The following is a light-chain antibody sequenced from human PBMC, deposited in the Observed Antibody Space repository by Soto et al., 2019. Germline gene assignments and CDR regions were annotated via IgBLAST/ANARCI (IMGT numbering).Light chain of an antibody. CDR2: AAS. Sequence: DIQMTQSPSSLSASIGDRITITCRASQSISGYLTWYQKKPGTPPKLLIYAASNLQSGVPSRFIGSGSGTDFTLTISSLQPEDFASYYCQKSYSIPYTFGQGTKLEI. CDR3: QKSYSIPYT. V-gene: IGKV1-39*01. J-gene: IGKJ2*01. CDR1: QSISGY.